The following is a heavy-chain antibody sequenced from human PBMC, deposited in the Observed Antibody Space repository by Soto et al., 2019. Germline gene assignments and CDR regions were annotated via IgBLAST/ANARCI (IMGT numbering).Heavy chain of an antibody. J-gene: IGHJ6*02. CDR1: GFTFSSYG. V-gene: IGHV3-33*01. CDR2: IWYDGSNK. Sequence: VGSLRLSCAASGFTFSSYGMHWVRQAPGKGLEWVAVIWYDGSNKYYADSVKGRFTISRDNSKNTLYLQMNSLRAEDTAVYYCARDTMIVVVPLVYYGMDVWGQGTTVTVSS. D-gene: IGHD3-22*01. CDR3: ARDTMIVVVPLVYYGMDV.